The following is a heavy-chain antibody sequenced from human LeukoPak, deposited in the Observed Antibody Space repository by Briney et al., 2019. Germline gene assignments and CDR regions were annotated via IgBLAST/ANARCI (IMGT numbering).Heavy chain of an antibody. V-gene: IGHV1-69*05. Sequence: SVKVSCKASGGTFSSYAISWVRQAPGQGLEWMGGIIPIFGTANYAQNFQGRVTMTRDMSTSTVYMELSRLRSDDTAVYYCARADTTMIVVVSPIYSLELGYWGQGTLVTVSS. CDR2: IIPIFGTA. CDR1: GGTFSSYA. D-gene: IGHD3-22*01. J-gene: IGHJ4*02. CDR3: ARADTTMIVVVSPIYSLELGY.